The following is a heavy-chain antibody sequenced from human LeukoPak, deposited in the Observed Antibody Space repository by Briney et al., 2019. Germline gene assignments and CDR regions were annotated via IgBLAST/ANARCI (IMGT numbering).Heavy chain of an antibody. CDR1: GFTFSDYA. CDR3: AHSSGYVYGLDY. D-gene: IGHD5-18*01. J-gene: IGHJ4*02. CDR2: ISPSSSYI. V-gene: IGHV3-21*01. Sequence: PGGSLRLSCAASGFTFSDYAMNWVRQAPGKGLEWVSSISPSSSYIYYADSVRGRFTISRDNAENSLYLQMDSLRAEDTAVYYCAHSSGYVYGLDYWGQGTLVTVSS.